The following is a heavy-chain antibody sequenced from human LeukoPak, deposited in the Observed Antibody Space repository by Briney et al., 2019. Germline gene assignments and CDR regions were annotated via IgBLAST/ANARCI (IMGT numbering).Heavy chain of an antibody. V-gene: IGHV4-34*01. CDR2: INHSGST. CDR3: ARHRYTSSSSYFDF. D-gene: IGHD6-6*01. Sequence: SETLSLTCAVYGGSFSGYYWSWIRQPPGKGLEWIGEINHSGSTNYNPSLKSRVTISVDTSKNQFSLRLSSVTAADTAVHYCARHRYTSSSSYFDFWGQGTLVTVSS. J-gene: IGHJ4*02. CDR1: GGSFSGYY.